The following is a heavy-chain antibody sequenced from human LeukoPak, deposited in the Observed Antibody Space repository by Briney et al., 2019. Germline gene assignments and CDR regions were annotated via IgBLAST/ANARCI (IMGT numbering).Heavy chain of an antibody. CDR2: IYYSGST. J-gene: IGHJ4*02. Sequence: TSETLSLTCTVSGGSISSYYWSWIRQPPGKGLEWIGYIYYSGSTNYNPSLKSRVTISVDTSKNQFSLKLSSVTAADTAVYYCARRRAAGNYFDYWGQGTLVTVSS. CDR1: GGSISSYY. V-gene: IGHV4-59*08. CDR3: ARRRAAGNYFDY. D-gene: IGHD6-13*01.